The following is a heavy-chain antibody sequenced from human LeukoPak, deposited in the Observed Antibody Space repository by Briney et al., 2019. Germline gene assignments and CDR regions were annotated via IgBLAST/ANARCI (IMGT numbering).Heavy chain of an antibody. J-gene: IGHJ4*01. CDR1: GFTFSSYA. Sequence: GGSLRLSCAASGFTFSSYAMSWVRQAPGKGLEWVSAISGSGGSTYYADSVKGRFTISRDNSKNTLYLQMNSLRAEDTAVYYCAKDYDILTGYPAGNFDYWGQGTLVTVSS. D-gene: IGHD3-9*01. CDR2: ISGSGGST. CDR3: AKDYDILTGYPAGNFDY. V-gene: IGHV3-23*01.